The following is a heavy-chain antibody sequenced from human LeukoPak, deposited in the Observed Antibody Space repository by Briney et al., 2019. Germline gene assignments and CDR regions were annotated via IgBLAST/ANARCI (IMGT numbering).Heavy chain of an antibody. CDR2: IKSDGGT. D-gene: IGHD3-22*01. CDR1: GFTFSSYW. CDR3: ARAPSETGGYYPEYFRH. J-gene: IGHJ1*01. Sequence: GGSLRLSCAASGFTFSSYWMHWVRQAPGKGLVWVSRIKSDGGTNYADSVKGRFTISRDNAKNTVSLQTNSLRAEDTAVYYCARAPSETGGYYPEYFRHWGQGTLVTVSS. V-gene: IGHV3-74*01.